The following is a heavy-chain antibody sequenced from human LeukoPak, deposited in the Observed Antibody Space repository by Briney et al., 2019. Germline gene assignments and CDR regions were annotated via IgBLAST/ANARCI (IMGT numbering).Heavy chain of an antibody. V-gene: IGHV4-61*02. D-gene: IGHD5-24*01. CDR2: VHTSGST. CDR3: ATQGRNYPYYFDF. Sequence: PSQTLSLTCSVSGGSISSDSHYWTWIRQPAGEGLEWIGRVHTSGSTDYKSSLNSRVTTSVHTSRNQFSLKLSFVTAADTAVYYCATQGRNYPYYFDFWGQGILVTVSS. CDR1: GGSISSDSHY. J-gene: IGHJ4*02.